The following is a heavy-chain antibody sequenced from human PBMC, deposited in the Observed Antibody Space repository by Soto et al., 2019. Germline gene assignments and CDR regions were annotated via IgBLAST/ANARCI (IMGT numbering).Heavy chain of an antibody. CDR1: GFTFSSYW. CDR3: ATERRLQNNGQYFYYGMDV. V-gene: IGHV3-74*01. J-gene: IGHJ6*02. CDR2: IKGDGSST. D-gene: IGHD5-12*01. Sequence: EVQLVESGGGLVQPGGSLRLSCAASGFTFSSYWMLWVRQAPGKGLVWVSSIKGDGSSTNYADSVKGRFTISRDNGKNTLYLQMYSLRAEDTAVYYCATERRLQNNGQYFYYGMDVWGRGTMVTVSS.